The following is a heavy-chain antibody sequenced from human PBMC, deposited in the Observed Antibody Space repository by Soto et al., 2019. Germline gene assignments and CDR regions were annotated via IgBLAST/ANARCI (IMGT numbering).Heavy chain of an antibody. D-gene: IGHD6-13*01. J-gene: IGHJ6*02. CDR1: GGSISSSSYY. V-gene: IGHV4-39*07. CDR3: ARSRAAALGMDV. CDR2: LYYSGTT. Sequence: SETLSLTCTVSGGSISSSSYYWAWILQPPGKGLEWIGSLYYSGTTFFNPSLKSRVTISVDTSKNQFSLKLSSVTAADTAVYYCARSRAAALGMDVWGQGTTVTVSS.